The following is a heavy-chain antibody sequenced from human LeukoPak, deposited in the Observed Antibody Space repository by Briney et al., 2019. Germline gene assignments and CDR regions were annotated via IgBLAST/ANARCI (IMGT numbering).Heavy chain of an antibody. V-gene: IGHV3-23*01. CDR3: AKSGYSSSWYMVFSADAFDY. D-gene: IGHD6-13*01. Sequence: GGSLRLSCAASGFTFSSYAMSWVRKAPGKGLEWVSAISGGGGSTYYADSVKGRFTISRDNSKNTLYLQMNSLRAEDTAVYYCAKSGYSSSWYMVFSADAFDYWGQGTLVTVSS. CDR1: GFTFSSYA. J-gene: IGHJ4*02. CDR2: ISGGGGST.